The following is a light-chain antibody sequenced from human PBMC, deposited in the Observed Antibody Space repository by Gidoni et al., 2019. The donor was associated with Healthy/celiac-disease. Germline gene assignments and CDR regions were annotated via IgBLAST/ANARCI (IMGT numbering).Light chain of an antibody. V-gene: IGKV1-39*01. J-gene: IGKJ1*01. CDR3: QQNYSTPWT. CDR1: QSISSY. Sequence: DLHMTLSPSSLSASVGDRVTITCRASQSISSYLNWYQQKPGKAPKLLIYAAPSLQSGVPSRFSGSGSGTDITLTSSSLQPEDVTTYYCQQNYSTPWTFGEGTKVEIK. CDR2: AAP.